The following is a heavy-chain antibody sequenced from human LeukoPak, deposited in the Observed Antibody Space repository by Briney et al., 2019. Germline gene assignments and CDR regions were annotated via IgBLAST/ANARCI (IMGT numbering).Heavy chain of an antibody. V-gene: IGHV4-4*02. CDR2: IYHSGST. CDR3: ARGGHDILTGYYGYFDL. J-gene: IGHJ2*01. D-gene: IGHD3-9*01. Sequence: PSETLSLTCAVSGGSISSSNWWSWVRQPPGKGLEWIGEIYHSGSTIYNPSLKSRVTISVDKSKNQFSLKLSSVTAAGTAVYYCARGGHDILTGYYGYFDLWGRGTLVTVSS. CDR1: GGSISSSNW.